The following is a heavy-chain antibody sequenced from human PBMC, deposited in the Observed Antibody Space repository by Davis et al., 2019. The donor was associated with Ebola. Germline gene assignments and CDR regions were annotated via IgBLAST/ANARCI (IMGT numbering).Heavy chain of an antibody. CDR2: ISYDGSNE. D-gene: IGHD3-16*01. CDR3: ARALGGEDD. Sequence: GESLKISCAASGFTFSNFAMNWVRQAPGKGLEWVAVISYDGSNEYYADSVKGRFTISRDNAKNSLYLQMNSLRAEDMAVYYCARALGGEDDWGQGTTVTVSS. J-gene: IGHJ6*02. CDR1: GFTFSNFA. V-gene: IGHV3-30-3*01.